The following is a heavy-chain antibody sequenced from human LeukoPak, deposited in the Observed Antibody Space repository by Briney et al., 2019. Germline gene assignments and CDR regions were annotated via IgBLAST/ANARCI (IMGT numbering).Heavy chain of an antibody. V-gene: IGHV3-53*01. J-gene: IGHJ4*02. D-gene: IGHD3-10*01. CDR1: GFTVSSNS. CDR2: IYSGGST. CDR3: ATEGFGSGNYYFDY. Sequence: PGGSLRLSCTVSGFTVSSNSMSWVRQAPGKGLEWVSFIYSGGSTYYADSVKGRFTISRDNSKNTLYLQMNSLRAEDTAVYYCATEGFGSGNYYFDYWGQGTLVTVSS.